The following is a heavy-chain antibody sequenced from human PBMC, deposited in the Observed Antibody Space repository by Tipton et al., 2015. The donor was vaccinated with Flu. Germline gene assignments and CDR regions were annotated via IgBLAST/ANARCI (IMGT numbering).Heavy chain of an antibody. CDR2: INHDGYEM. CDR1: GFTFSSFW. J-gene: IGHJ4*02. V-gene: IGHV3-7*01. CDR3: ARDKIAGSPDGTVLDY. D-gene: IGHD6-13*01. Sequence: QLVQSGGGLVQPGGSLTLSCAASGFTFSSFWMTWVRQAPGKGLEWVATINHDGYEMYYVDSVKGRFTISRDRAKNSLYLQMSRLGLADTAVYYCARDKIAGSPDGTVLDYWGQGSLVTVSS.